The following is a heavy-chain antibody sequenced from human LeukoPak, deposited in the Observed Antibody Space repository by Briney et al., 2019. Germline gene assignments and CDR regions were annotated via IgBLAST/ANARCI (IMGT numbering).Heavy chain of an antibody. Sequence: RASVKVSCKVSGYALTELPMHWVRQAPGKGLEWMGGFDPVDSETIYAQKFQGRVTMTEDTSTDTAYMELSSLRSEDTARYYCATKTPNSGYGPMWGDWGQGTLVTVSS. CDR1: GYALTELP. D-gene: IGHD5-12*01. CDR3: ATKTPNSGYGPMWGD. V-gene: IGHV1-24*01. CDR2: FDPVDSET. J-gene: IGHJ4*02.